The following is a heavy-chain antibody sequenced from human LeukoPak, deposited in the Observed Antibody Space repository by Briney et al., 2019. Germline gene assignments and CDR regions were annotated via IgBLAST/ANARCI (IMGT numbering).Heavy chain of an antibody. V-gene: IGHV3-73*01. CDR1: GFTFSGSA. D-gene: IGHD3-10*01. CDR3: ARVSVRGVLPPYFDY. Sequence: GGSLRLSCAASGFTFSGSALHWVRQASGKGLEWVGRIRSTANGYATAYAASVKGRFTISRDDSKNTAYLQMNSLRAEDTAVYYCARVSVRGVLPPYFDYWGQGTLVTVSS. J-gene: IGHJ4*02. CDR2: IRSTANGYAT.